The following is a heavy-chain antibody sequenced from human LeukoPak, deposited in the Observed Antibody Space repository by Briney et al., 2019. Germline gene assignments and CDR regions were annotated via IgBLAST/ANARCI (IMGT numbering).Heavy chain of an antibody. Sequence: SETLSLTCTVSGGSISSSSYYWSWIRQPPGKGLEWIGEINHSGSTNYNPSLKSRVTISVDTSKNQFSLKLSSVTAADTAVYYCARRKRTTKRLYYYYMDVWGKGTTVTVSS. V-gene: IGHV4-39*07. CDR1: GGSISSSSYY. CDR3: ARRKRTTKRLYYYYMDV. D-gene: IGHD1-1*01. J-gene: IGHJ6*03. CDR2: INHSGST.